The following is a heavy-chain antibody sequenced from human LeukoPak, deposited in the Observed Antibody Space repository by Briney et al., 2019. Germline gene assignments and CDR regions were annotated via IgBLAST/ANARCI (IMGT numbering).Heavy chain of an antibody. CDR3: ARRSSIATRLFDY. CDR2: IDPSGSYT. D-gene: IGHD6-6*01. V-gene: IGHV5-10-1*01. J-gene: IGHJ4*02. CDR1: GYSFSNYW. Sequence: GESLKISCKGSGYSFSNYWISWVRQMPGKGLEWMGRIDPSGSYTEYSPSFQGHVTISADKSISLAYLQWSSLKASDTAIYYCARRSSIATRLFDYWGQGTLVTVSS.